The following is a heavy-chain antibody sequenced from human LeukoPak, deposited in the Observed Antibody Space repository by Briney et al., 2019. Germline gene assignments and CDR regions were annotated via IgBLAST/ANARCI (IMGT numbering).Heavy chain of an antibody. CDR3: ARVGGKWLRYYFDY. CDR1: GFTFSSYA. V-gene: IGHV3-30*04. Sequence: GGSLRLSCAASGFTFSSYAMHWVRQAPGKGLEWVAVISYDGSNKYYADSVKGRFTISRDNSKNTLYLQMNSLRAEDTAVYYCARVGGKWLRYYFDYWGQGTLVTVSS. J-gene: IGHJ4*02. D-gene: IGHD3-22*01. CDR2: ISYDGSNK.